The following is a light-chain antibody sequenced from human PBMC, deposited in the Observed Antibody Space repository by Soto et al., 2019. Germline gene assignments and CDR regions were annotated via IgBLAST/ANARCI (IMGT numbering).Light chain of an antibody. CDR2: GAS. Sequence: EIVQTPSPGTLSLSPGERATLSCRASQSVSSNFLAWYQQKPGQPPRLLMYGASSRATSIPDRFSGSGSGTDFTLTISSLEPEDFAVYYCQHYGPPRYTFGQGTKLEIK. CDR1: QSVSSNF. J-gene: IGKJ2*01. CDR3: QHYGPPRYT. V-gene: IGKV3-20*01.